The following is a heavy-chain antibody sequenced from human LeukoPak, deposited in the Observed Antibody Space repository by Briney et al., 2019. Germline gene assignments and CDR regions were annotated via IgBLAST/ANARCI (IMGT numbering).Heavy chain of an antibody. D-gene: IGHD6-13*01. CDR1: GFTFSSYA. CDR2: ISGSGGNT. J-gene: IGHJ6*02. V-gene: IGHV3-23*01. CDR3: AKDVAAADYYYYGMDV. Sequence: PGGSLRLSCAASGFTFSSYAMSWVRQAPGKGLEWVSAISGSGGNTYYADSVKGRFTISRDNSKNTLYLQMNSLRAEDTAVYYCAKDVAAADYYYYGMDVWGQGTTVTVSS.